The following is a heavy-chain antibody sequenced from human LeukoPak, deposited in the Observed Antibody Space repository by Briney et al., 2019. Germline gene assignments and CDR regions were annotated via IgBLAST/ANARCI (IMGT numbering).Heavy chain of an antibody. CDR3: ARGGVATAWGAFDV. CDR2: IYYDGNQK. J-gene: IGHJ3*01. D-gene: IGHD4-23*01. V-gene: IGHV3-33*08. Sequence: GESLRPSCAASGFTFSSYGMHWVRQAPGEGLEWVAVIYYDGNQKYYGDSVKGRFTVSRGVSENMLYLQMSSLRADDTAVYYCARGGVATAWGAFDVWGQGTMVTVSS. CDR1: GFTFSSYG.